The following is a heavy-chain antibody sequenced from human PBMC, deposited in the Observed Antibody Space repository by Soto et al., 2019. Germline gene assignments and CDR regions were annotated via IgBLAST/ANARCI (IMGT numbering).Heavy chain of an antibody. J-gene: IGHJ3*02. V-gene: IGHV4-39*07. CDR3: ARDRGEMATNEPLGAFDI. CDR1: GDSIRSSSY. Sequence: SETLSLTCTVSGDSIRSSSYWGWIRQPPGKGLEWIGSIYYSGSTYYNPSLKSRVTISVDTSKNQFSLKLSSVTAADTAVYYCARDRGEMATNEPLGAFDIWGQGTMVTVSS. CDR2: IYYSGST. D-gene: IGHD3-10*01.